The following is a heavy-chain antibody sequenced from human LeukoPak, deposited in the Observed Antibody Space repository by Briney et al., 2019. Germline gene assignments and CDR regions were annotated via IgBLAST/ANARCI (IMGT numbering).Heavy chain of an antibody. CDR2: INPNSGGT. CDR1: GYSFTDYY. D-gene: IGHD2-21*01. Sequence: ASVKVSCKTSGYSFTDYYMHWVRQAPGQGLECRGWINPNSGGTSSAQKFQGRVTMTRDTSITTVYMEVRWLTSDDTAIYYCARADRLHGGPYLIGPWGLGTLVTVFS. J-gene: IGHJ5*02. V-gene: IGHV1-2*02. CDR3: ARADRLHGGPYLIGP.